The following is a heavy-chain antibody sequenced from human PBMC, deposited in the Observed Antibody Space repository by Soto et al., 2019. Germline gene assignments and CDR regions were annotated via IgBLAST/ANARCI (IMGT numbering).Heavy chain of an antibody. Sequence: SETLSLTCAVYGGSFSGYYWSWIRQPPGKGLEWIGEINHSGSTNYNPSLQSRVTISVDTSKNQFSLKLSSVTAADTAVYYCARPNDWFDSWGQGTLVTVSS. CDR1: GGSFSGYY. V-gene: IGHV4-34*01. CDR3: ARPNDWFDS. CDR2: INHSGST. J-gene: IGHJ5*01.